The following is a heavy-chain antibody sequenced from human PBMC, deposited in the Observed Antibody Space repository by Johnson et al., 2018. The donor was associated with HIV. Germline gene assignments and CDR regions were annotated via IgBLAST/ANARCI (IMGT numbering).Heavy chain of an antibody. CDR3: ARSGPTWAFDF. J-gene: IGHJ3*01. D-gene: IGHD3-10*01. CDR1: GFTFSSYW. V-gene: IGHV3-74*02. CDR2: ISGDGRRT. Sequence: VQLVESGGGVVQPGGCLRLSCTTSGFTFSSYWMHWVRQAPGKGLEWVARISGDGRRTYYEDAVKGRFTISRDNAKNTMFVQLNSLRADDTAVYYCARSGPTWAFDFWGQGTMVTVSS.